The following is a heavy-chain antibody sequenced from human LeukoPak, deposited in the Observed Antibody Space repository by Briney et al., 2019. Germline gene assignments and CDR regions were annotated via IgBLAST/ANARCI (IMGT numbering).Heavy chain of an antibody. Sequence: GGSLRLSCAASGFTFSSYWMSWVRQAPGKGLEWVANIKEDGSEKNYVESVKGRFTISRDNAENSMYLQMNSLRAEGTAVYYCARGAVTMVTFWGQGTLVTVSS. CDR1: GFTFSSYW. V-gene: IGHV3-7*05. D-gene: IGHD4/OR15-4a*01. J-gene: IGHJ4*02. CDR2: IKEDGSEK. CDR3: ARGAVTMVTF.